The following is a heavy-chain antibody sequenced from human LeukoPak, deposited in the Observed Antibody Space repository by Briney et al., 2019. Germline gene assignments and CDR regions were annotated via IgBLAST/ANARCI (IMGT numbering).Heavy chain of an antibody. D-gene: IGHD4-17*01. V-gene: IGHV3-53*01. Sequence: PGGSLRLFCAASGFIVCSNYMRWVRQAPGKGLEWVSVIYSGGSTYYADSVKGRFTISRDNSKNTLYLQMKSLRAEDTAMYYCARARDYVDYEYWGQGTLVTVSS. J-gene: IGHJ4*02. CDR2: IYSGGST. CDR3: ARARDYVDYEY. CDR1: GFIVCSNY.